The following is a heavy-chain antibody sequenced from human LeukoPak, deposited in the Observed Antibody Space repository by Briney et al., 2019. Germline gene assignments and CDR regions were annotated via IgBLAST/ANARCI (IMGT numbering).Heavy chain of an antibody. CDR2: LRKDATYS. CDR3: ASGGPTRSTLDQ. Sequence: GGSLRLSCAASGFPFSSYGMYWVRQTPDKGLEWVAYLRKDATYSNYADSVRGRFTISRDNSRNTLDLQMSSLRVEDTALYYCASGGPTRSTLDQWGQETPVTVSS. CDR1: GFPFSSYG. V-gene: IGHV3-30*02. D-gene: IGHD3-16*01. J-gene: IGHJ4*02.